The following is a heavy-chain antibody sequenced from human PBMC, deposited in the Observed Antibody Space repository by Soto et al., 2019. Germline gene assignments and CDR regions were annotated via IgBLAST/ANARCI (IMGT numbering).Heavy chain of an antibody. V-gene: IGHV1-69*02. CDR1: GGTFSSYT. CDR3: ATTGGQYDISDY. J-gene: IGHJ4*02. Sequence: SVKVSCKASGGTFSSYTISWVRQAPGQGLEWMGRIIPILGIENYAQKFRGRVTITADKSTSTAYMELSSLRSEDTAVYYCATTGGQYDISDYWGQGTLVTVSS. CDR2: IIPILGIE. D-gene: IGHD3-9*01.